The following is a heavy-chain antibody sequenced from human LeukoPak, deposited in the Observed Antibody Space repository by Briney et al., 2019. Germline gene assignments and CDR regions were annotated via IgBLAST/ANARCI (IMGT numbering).Heavy chain of an antibody. CDR1: GGSISSYY. V-gene: IGHV4-59*01. Sequence: PSETLSLTCTVSGGSISSYYWSWIRQPPGKGLERIGYIYYSGSTNYNPSLKSRVTISVDTSKNQFSLKLSSVTAADTAVYYCARAPSVGATSYFDYWGQGTLVTVSS. J-gene: IGHJ4*02. CDR3: ARAPSVGATSYFDY. CDR2: IYYSGST. D-gene: IGHD1-26*01.